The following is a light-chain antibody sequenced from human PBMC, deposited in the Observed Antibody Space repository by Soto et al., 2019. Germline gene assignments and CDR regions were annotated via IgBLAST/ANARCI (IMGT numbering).Light chain of an antibody. CDR2: GAS. V-gene: IGKV1-5*01. J-gene: IGKJ1*01. CDR1: QSVGTW. Sequence: DIQMTQSPSTLSASVGGRVTITCRASQSVGTWVAWYQQKPGKAPKLLIYGASNLESGVPSRFSGSGSGTEFTLTINTLQPDDFATYFCQLYNRNTWSFGPGTKVEI. CDR3: QLYNRNTWS.